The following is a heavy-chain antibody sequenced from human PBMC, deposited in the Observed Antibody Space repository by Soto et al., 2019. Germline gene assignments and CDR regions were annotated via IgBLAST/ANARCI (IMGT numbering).Heavy chain of an antibody. CDR2: IYYSGST. V-gene: IGHV4-61*01. D-gene: IGHD6-13*01. CDR3: ARTSYSSSRGNWFDP. CDR1: GGSVSSGSYY. Sequence: LSLTCTVSGGSVSSGSYYWSWIRQPPGKGLEWIGYIYYSGSTNYNPSLKSRVTISVDTSKNQFSLKLSSVTAADTAVYYCARTSYSSSRGNWFDPWGQGTLVTVSS. J-gene: IGHJ5*02.